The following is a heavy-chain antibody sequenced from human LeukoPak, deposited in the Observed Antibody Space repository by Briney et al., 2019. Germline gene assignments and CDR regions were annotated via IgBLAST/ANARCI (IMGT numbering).Heavy chain of an antibody. D-gene: IGHD3-9*01. CDR2: IRHDGSDK. J-gene: IGHJ4*02. CDR3: AKDDILTGYNLDY. V-gene: IGHV3-30*02. Sequence: GGSLRLSCAASGFTFSTSGMHWVRQAPGKGLEWVAFIRHDGSDKYYADSVKGRFTISRDNSKNTLYLQMNSLRAEDTAVYYCAKDDILTGYNLDYWGQGTLVTVSS. CDR1: GFTFSTSG.